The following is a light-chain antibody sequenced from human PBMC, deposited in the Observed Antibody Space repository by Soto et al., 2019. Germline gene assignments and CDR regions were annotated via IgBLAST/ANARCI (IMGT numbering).Light chain of an antibody. CDR1: QSVSNS. Sequence: EMVMTQSPATLSVSPGEGATLSCRASQSVSNSLAWYQQKPGQAPRLLIYGASTRVSGIPAGFSGSGSGTEFTLTITSMQSEDFAVYYCQQYSNWPEYTFGQGTKLEIK. V-gene: IGKV3-15*01. J-gene: IGKJ2*01. CDR3: QQYSNWPEYT. CDR2: GAS.